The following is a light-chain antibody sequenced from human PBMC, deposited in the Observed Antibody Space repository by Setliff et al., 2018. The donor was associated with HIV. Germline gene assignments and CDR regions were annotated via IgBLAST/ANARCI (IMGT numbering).Light chain of an antibody. CDR3: QQYQRYPLT. V-gene: IGKV1-9*01. CDR1: QGINSY. CDR2: DAT. J-gene: IGKJ4*01. Sequence: DIQLTQSPSFLSASVGDRLTITCRASQGINSYLAWYQQKPGTAPKVLIYDATTLQSGVPSRFSGSGSGTEFTLSISSLQPEDFASYFCQQYQRYPLTFGGGTKV.